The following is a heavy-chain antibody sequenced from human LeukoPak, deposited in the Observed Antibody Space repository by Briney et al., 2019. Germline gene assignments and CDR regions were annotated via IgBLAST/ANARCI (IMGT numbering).Heavy chain of an antibody. CDR2: ISSSSYI. V-gene: IGHV3-21*01. Sequence: GGSLRLSCAASGFTFSSYAMSWVRQAPGKGLEWVSSISSSSYIYYADSVKGRFTISRDNAKNSLYLQMNSLRAEDTAVYYCARALSGSEDYWGQGTLVTVSS. J-gene: IGHJ4*02. CDR1: GFTFSSYA. CDR3: ARALSGSEDY. D-gene: IGHD5-12*01.